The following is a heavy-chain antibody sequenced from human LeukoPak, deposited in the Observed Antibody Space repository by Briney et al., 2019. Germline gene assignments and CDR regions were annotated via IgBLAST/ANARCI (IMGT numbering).Heavy chain of an antibody. CDR2: SLKGTGEK. CDR3: ARDVGTLTYSNWFDP. V-gene: IGHV3-21*01. Sequence: GGSLRLSCVASGFSFSSYAMSWVRQTPARGLEWVSSLKGTGEKYYADSVKGRFTISRDNAKNSLYLQMNSLRAEDTAVYYCARDVGTLTYSNWFDPWGQGTLVTVSS. J-gene: IGHJ5*02. D-gene: IGHD1-1*01. CDR1: GFSFSSYA.